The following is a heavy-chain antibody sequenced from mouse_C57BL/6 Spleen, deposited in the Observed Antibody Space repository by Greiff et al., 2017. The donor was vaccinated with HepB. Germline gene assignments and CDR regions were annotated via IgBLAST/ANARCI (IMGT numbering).Heavy chain of an antibody. CDR1: GFTFSDYY. V-gene: IGHV5-16*01. CDR2: INYDGSST. J-gene: IGHJ2*01. D-gene: IGHD2-1*01. CDR3: ARDPGYGNYFDY. Sequence: EVQRVESEGGLVQPGSSMKLSCTASGFTFSDYYMAWVRQVPEKGLEWVANINYDGSSTYYLDSLKSRFIISRDNAKNILYLQMSSLKSEDTATYYCARDPGYGNYFDYWGQGTTLTVSS.